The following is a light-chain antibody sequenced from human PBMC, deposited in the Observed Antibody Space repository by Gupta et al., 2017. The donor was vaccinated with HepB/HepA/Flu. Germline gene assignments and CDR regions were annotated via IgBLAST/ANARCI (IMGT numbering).Light chain of an antibody. J-gene: IGKJ5*01. V-gene: IGKV1-39*01. Sequence: DIQVTQAPSFLSASVGARVTITCRASETIGNRLHWYQQKPGKAPNLLISLTSTANSGLPSRFSGSASGTDFTLTISVLHPEDFATYCCQRTDDPPLTFGQGTRLEMK. CDR1: ETIGNR. CDR3: QRTDDPPLT. CDR2: LTS.